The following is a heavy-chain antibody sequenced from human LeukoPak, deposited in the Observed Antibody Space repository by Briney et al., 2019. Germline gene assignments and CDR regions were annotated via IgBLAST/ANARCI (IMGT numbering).Heavy chain of an antibody. V-gene: IGHV3-13*01. D-gene: IGHD6-19*01. CDR2: IDIPGNT. CDR1: GFTLSSYD. J-gene: IGHJ5*02. Sequence: GGSLRLSCAASGFTLSSYDMHWVRQATGKGLEWVSGIDIPGNTYYPDSVKGRFTMSRESAKNSLYLQMNSLRAGDTAVYYCARAVAGTHWFDPWGQGTLVTVSS. CDR3: ARAVAGTHWFDP.